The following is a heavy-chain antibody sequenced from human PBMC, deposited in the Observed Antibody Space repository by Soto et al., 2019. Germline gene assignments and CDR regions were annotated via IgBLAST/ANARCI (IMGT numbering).Heavy chain of an antibody. V-gene: IGHV4-59*01. CDR1: GGSISSYY. Sequence: PSETLSLTCTVSGGSISSYYWSWIRQPPGKGLEWIGYIYYSGSTNYNPSLKSRVTISVDTSKNQFSLKLSSVTAADTAVYYCARNGRDSLAATGPNDAFDIWGQGTMVTVSS. J-gene: IGHJ3*02. CDR3: ARNGRDSLAATGPNDAFDI. CDR2: IYYSGST. D-gene: IGHD2-15*01.